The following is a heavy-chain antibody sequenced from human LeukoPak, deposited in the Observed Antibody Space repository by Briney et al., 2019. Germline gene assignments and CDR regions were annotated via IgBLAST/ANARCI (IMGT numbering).Heavy chain of an antibody. CDR2: FYSGGNT. V-gene: IGHV3-53*01. CDR1: GFTVSDNC. CDR3: AKLPSSGWLDY. J-gene: IGHJ4*02. Sequence: PGRSLRLSCVVSGFTVSDNCMSWVRQAPGKGLEWVSAFYSGGNTYYTGSVKGRFIISRDSSKNTLYLQMNNLRPEDTAMYYCAKLPSSGWLDYWGQGTLVTVSS. D-gene: IGHD6-19*01.